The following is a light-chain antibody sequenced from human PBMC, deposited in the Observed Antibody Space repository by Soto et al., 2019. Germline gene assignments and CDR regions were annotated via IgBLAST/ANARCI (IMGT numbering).Light chain of an antibody. CDR3: QQYNNWPSLT. V-gene: IGKV3-20*01. J-gene: IGKJ4*01. CDR2: GAS. Sequence: EIVLTQSPGTLSLSPGERATLSCRASQSVISTYLAWYQQKPGQAPRLLIYGASSRATGIPDRFSGSGTGTDFTLTISRLEPEDFAVYCCQQYNNWPSLTFGGGTKVEIK. CDR1: QSVISTY.